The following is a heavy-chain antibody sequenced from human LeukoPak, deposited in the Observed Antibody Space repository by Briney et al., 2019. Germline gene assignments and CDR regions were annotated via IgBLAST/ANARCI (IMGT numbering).Heavy chain of an antibody. J-gene: IGHJ4*02. V-gene: IGHV4-61*08. CDR1: GGSISSGGYY. Sequence: SETLSLTCTVSGGSISSGGYYWSWIRQPPGKGLEWLGYVYYSGSTNYNRSLKSRLTISVDTSKNQFSLKVTSVTATDTAVYFCARERTEDYFDYWGQGTLVTVSS. CDR3: ARERTEDYFDY. CDR2: VYYSGST.